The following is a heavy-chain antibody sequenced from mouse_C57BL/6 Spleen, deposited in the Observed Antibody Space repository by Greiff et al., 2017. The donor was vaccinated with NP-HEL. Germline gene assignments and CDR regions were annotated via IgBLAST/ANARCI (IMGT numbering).Heavy chain of an antibody. V-gene: IGHV1-69*01. J-gene: IGHJ2*01. CDR1: GYTFTSYW. CDR2: IDPSDSYT. CDR3: ARGGTGYFDY. D-gene: IGHD4-1*01. Sequence: QVQLKQPGAELVMPGASVKLSCKASGYTFTSYWMHWVKQRPGQGLEWIGEIDPSDSYTNYNQKFKGKSTLTVDKSSSTAYMQLSSLTSEDSAVYYCARGGTGYFDYWGKGTTLTVSS.